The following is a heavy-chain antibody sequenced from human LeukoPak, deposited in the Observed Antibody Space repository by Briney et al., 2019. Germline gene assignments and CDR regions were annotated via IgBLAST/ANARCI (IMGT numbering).Heavy chain of an antibody. CDR3: AKDATPWNSIWDYFDY. Sequence: GGSLRLSCAASGFTFDFYAMAWVRQAPGKGLEWVSAIGSTGDNTYYADSVKGRFTVSRDNSKNTLYLQMNSLRAEDTAVYYCAKDATPWNSIWDYFDYWGQGTLVTVSS. J-gene: IGHJ4*02. CDR1: GFTFDFYA. CDR2: IGSTGDNT. D-gene: IGHD1-7*01. V-gene: IGHV3-23*01.